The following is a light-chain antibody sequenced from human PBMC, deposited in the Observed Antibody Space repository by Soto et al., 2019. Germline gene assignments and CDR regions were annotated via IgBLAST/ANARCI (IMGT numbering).Light chain of an antibody. CDR2: AAS. CDR1: QSISSY. J-gene: IGKJ2*01. Sequence: DIQVTQSPSSLPASVGDRVTITCRASQSISSYLNWYQHKPEKAPKLLINAASSLQSGVPSRFSGSGSGTDFTLTISSLQPEDFATYYCQQSYSTPYTFCQGTKLEIK. CDR3: QQSYSTPYT. V-gene: IGKV1-39*01.